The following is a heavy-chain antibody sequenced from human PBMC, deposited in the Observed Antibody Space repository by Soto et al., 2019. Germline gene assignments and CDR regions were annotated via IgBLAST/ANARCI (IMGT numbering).Heavy chain of an antibody. CDR3: ASADTPVPWGNVAFDI. Sequence: QVQLVQSGAEVKKPGSSVKVSCKASGGTFSSYAISWVRQAPGQGLEWMGGIIPIFGTANYAQKFQGRVTITADKSTSTAYMELSSLRSEDTAVYYCASADTPVPWGNVAFDIWGQGTMVTVSS. CDR2: IIPIFGTA. D-gene: IGHD3-16*01. CDR1: GGTFSSYA. J-gene: IGHJ3*02. V-gene: IGHV1-69*06.